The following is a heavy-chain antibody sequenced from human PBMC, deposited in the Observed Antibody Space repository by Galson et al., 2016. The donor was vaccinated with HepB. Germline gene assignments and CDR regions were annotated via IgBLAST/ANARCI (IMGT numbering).Heavy chain of an antibody. CDR1: GFTFNDAW. CDR3: TFLHGYGGFDY. CDR2: IRSKIDGETT. V-gene: IGHV3-15*07. J-gene: IGHJ4*01. Sequence: SLRLSCAASGFTFNDAWMHWVRQAPGKGLEWVGLIRSKIDGETTNYAAPVKGRFTISRDDSKNTLYLQMNSLTMEDTAVYYCTFLHGYGGFDYWGHGTLVTVSS. D-gene: IGHD5-18*01.